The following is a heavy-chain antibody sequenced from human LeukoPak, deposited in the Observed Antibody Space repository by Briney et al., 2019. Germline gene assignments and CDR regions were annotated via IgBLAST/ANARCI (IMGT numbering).Heavy chain of an antibody. V-gene: IGHV4-34*01. CDR1: GGSFSGYY. J-gene: IGHJ3*02. D-gene: IGHD4-23*01. Sequence: SETLSLTCAVYGGSFSGYYWSWIRQPPGKGLEWIGEINHSGSTNYNPSLKSRVTISVDTSKNQFSLKLSSVTAADTAVYYCARVGTVVEGAFDIWGQGTMVTVSS. CDR2: INHSGST. CDR3: ARVGTVVEGAFDI.